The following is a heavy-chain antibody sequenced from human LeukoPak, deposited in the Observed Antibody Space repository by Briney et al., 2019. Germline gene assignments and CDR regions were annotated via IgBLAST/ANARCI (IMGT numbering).Heavy chain of an antibody. D-gene: IGHD6-19*01. V-gene: IGHV4-4*09. Sequence: SETLSLICTTSGVSISRFYWSWVRQPPRKGLEWMGNIYNSVPTSFNTSLPSRVTTSLQTPPRHFSLRLAPVTAADTAVYYCVQTTGWRGFDYWGQGILVTVSS. J-gene: IGHJ4*02. CDR1: GVSISRFY. CDR3: VQTTGWRGFDY. CDR2: IYNSVPT.